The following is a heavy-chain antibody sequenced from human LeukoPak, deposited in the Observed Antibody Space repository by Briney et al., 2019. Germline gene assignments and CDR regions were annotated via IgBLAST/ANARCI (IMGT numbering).Heavy chain of an antibody. D-gene: IGHD3-22*01. CDR3: ARGPNTYFYDISGYYYVNCFDH. J-gene: IGHJ4*02. CDR2: IYLNVGRT. Sequence: GGSLRLSCAASGFTFGDYGMSWVRHAPRKGLEWVFGIYLNVGRTGYADSVKGRFTISRDNAKNSLSLQMNSLRAEDTALYYCARGPNTYFYDISGYYYVNCFDHWGQGTLVTLSS. CDR1: GFTFGDYG. V-gene: IGHV3-20*04.